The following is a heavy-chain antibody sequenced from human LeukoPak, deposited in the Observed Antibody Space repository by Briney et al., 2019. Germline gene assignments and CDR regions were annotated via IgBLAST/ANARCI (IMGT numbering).Heavy chain of an antibody. CDR2: ISSNGGST. V-gene: IGHV3-64*01. Sequence: GGSLRLSCAASGFTFSSYAMHWVRQAPGKGLEYVSAISSNGGSTYYANSVKGRFTISRDNSKNTLYLQMGSLRAEDMAVYYCARDPESVPNYYMDVRGKGTTVTVSS. J-gene: IGHJ6*03. CDR3: ARDPESVPNYYMDV. CDR1: GFTFSSYA. D-gene: IGHD3-10*01.